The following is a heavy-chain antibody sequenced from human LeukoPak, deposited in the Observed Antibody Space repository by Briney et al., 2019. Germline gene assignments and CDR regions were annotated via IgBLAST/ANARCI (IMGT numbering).Heavy chain of an antibody. J-gene: IGHJ4*02. Sequence: PGGTLRLSCAASGYTFSSYAMSWVRQAPGKGLEWVSVISGSGGSTYYADSVKDWFSISRHNSNNTLYLQMNSLIAKHTAVYYCAKDLRRTTVTTFDYWGQGTLVTVSS. D-gene: IGHD4-17*01. CDR1: GYTFSSYA. CDR3: AKDLRRTTVTTFDY. CDR2: ISGSGGST. V-gene: IGHV3-23*01.